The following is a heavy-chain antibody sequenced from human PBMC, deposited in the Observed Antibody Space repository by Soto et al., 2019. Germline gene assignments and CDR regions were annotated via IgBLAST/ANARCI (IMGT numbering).Heavy chain of an antibody. Sequence: SETLSLTCTVSGGSISSYYWSWIRQPPGKGLEWIGYIYYSGSTNYNPSLKSRVTISVDTSKNQFSLKLSSVTAADTAVYYCARGCSGGSCYSQGLNVSVLFDYWGQGTLVTVSS. V-gene: IGHV4-59*01. J-gene: IGHJ4*02. CDR3: ARGCSGGSCYSQGLNVSVLFDY. D-gene: IGHD2-15*01. CDR2: IYYSGST. CDR1: GGSISSYY.